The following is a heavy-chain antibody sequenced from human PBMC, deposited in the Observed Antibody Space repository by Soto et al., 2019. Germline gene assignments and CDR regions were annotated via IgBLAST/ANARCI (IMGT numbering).Heavy chain of an antibody. CDR3: ARDLMIVPGNGLHI. J-gene: IGHJ3*02. CDR1: GFTFNTYG. CDR2: ISFDGSNK. Sequence: QVHLVESGGGVVRPGRSLRLSCAASGFTFNTYGMHWVRQAPGKGLEWMAVISFDGSNKNYADSVKCRFTISRDNSKNTLYLPMNDLRPGDTAVYYCARDLMIVPGNGLHIWGQGTTVTVSS. D-gene: IGHD3-16*01. V-gene: IGHV3-30*03.